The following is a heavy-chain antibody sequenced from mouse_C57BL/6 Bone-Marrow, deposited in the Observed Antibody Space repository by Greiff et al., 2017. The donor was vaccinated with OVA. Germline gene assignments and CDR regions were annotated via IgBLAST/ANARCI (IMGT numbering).Heavy chain of an antibody. Sequence: QVQLKESGPELVKPGASVKISCKASGYAFSSSWMNWVKQRPGKGLEWIGRIYPGDGDTNYNRKFKGKATLTADKSSSTAYMQLSSLTSEDSAVYFCARLDFGWYFDVWGTGTTVTVSS. V-gene: IGHV1-82*01. CDR1: GYAFSSSW. J-gene: IGHJ1*03. CDR3: ARLDFGWYFDV. CDR2: IYPGDGDT.